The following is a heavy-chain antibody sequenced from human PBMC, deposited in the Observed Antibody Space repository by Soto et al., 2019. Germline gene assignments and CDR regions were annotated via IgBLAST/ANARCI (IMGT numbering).Heavy chain of an antibody. CDR1: GYTFTSYG. V-gene: IGHV1-18*01. J-gene: IGHJ5*02. CDR2: ISAYNGNT. CDR3: ARDYDFWSGYYKRGNNWFDP. Sequence: ASVKVSCKASGYTFTSYGISWVRQAPGQGLEWMGWISAYNGNTNYAQKLQGRVTMTTDTSTSTAYMELRSPRSDDTAVYYCARDYDFWSGYYKRGNNWFDPWGQGTLVTVSS. D-gene: IGHD3-3*01.